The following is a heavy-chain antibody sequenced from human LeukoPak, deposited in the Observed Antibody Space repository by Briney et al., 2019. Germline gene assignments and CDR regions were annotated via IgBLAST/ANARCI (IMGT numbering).Heavy chain of an antibody. J-gene: IGHJ4*02. Sequence: SETLSLTCTVSGGSISSYYWSWIRQPPGKGLEWIGYIYYSGSTNYNPSLKSRVTISVDTSKNQFSLKLSSVTAADTAVYYCARTGYSSGWRLVLGVFDYWGQGTLVTVSS. CDR2: IYYSGST. D-gene: IGHD6-19*01. V-gene: IGHV4-59*01. CDR1: GGSISSYY. CDR3: ARTGYSSGWRLVLGVFDY.